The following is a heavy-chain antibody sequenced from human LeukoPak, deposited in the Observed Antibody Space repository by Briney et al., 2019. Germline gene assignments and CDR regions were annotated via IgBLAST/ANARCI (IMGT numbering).Heavy chain of an antibody. CDR2: INHSENT. V-gene: IGHV4-34*01. CDR3: ARGFAYCGGDCYSPWGLDV. Sequence: PSETLSLTCAVSGGSFSGYYWSWVRQPPGKGLEWIGEINHSENTNYNPSLKSRVATSVDTSKNQFSLKLSSVTAADTSVYYCARGFAYCGGDCYSPWGLDVWGKGTTVTVSS. J-gene: IGHJ6*04. CDR1: GGSFSGYY. D-gene: IGHD2-21*02.